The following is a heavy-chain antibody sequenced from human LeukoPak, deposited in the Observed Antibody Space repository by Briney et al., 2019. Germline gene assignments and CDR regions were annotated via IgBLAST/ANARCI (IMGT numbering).Heavy chain of an antibody. Sequence: GGSLRLSCAASGFTFYSYAMNWVRQTPGKGLEWVSAISGSGGSTYYADSVKGRFTISRDNSKNTLYLQMNSLRAEDTAVYYCAKPGVLLWFGELLSWGQGTLVTVSS. CDR3: AKPGVLLWFGELLS. CDR2: ISGSGGST. V-gene: IGHV3-23*01. J-gene: IGHJ5*02. D-gene: IGHD3-10*01. CDR1: GFTFYSYA.